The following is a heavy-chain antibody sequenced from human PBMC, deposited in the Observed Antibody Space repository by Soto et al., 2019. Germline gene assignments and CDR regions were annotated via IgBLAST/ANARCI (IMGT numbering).Heavy chain of an antibody. CDR2: ISDSADSA. D-gene: IGHD2-15*01. Sequence: EVQLLESGGGLVQPGGSLRLSCAASGFTFRIYAMSWVRQVPGKGLEWVSTISDSADSAYYADSVKGRFTISRDNSKNTPYLQMNSLRAEDTAVYYCARPHGGKIGDALDLWGQGTTVTVSS. V-gene: IGHV3-23*01. J-gene: IGHJ3*01. CDR3: ARPHGGKIGDALDL. CDR1: GFTFRIYA.